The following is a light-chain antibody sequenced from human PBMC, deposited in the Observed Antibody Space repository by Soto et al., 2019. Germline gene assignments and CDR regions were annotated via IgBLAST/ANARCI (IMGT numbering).Light chain of an antibody. CDR2: ATS. Sequence: DIQMTQSPSSLSASVGDRVSITCRASQSISSNLNWYQHKPGKAPNLLIYATSNLQSGVPTRFSGSGSGTDFTLTISRLQPEDFATYYCQQSYNTPPTFGQGTKLEIK. J-gene: IGKJ2*01. CDR1: QSISSN. CDR3: QQSYNTPPT. V-gene: IGKV1-39*01.